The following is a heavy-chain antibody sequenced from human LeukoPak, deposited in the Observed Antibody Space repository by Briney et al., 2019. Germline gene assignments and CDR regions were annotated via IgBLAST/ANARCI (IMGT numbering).Heavy chain of an antibody. J-gene: IGHJ4*02. CDR1: AFSFRTYW. CDR3: AVIDSNGWQVGLDY. V-gene: IGHV3-7*01. Sequence: PGGSLRLSCVASAFSFRTYWMNWVRQAPGKGLEWVANINQDGSVKHYLDSVKGRFTISRDNAKNSLYLQMNSLRADDTAVYYCAVIDSNGWQVGLDYWGQGRQVTVSS. D-gene: IGHD6-19*01. CDR2: INQDGSVK.